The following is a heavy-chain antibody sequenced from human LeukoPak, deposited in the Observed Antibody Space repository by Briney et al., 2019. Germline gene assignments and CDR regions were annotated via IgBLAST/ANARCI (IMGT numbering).Heavy chain of an antibody. D-gene: IGHD3-22*01. J-gene: IGHJ3*02. CDR1: GFTFSYYA. Sequence: PGGSLRLSCAASGFTFSYYAINWVRQAPGKGLEWVSAISDSGETTTYADSVKGRFTISRDNSKNTLYLQMNSLRAEDTAVYYCAKPRAFYYDTSGPHAFDIWGQGTMVTVSS. V-gene: IGHV3-23*01. CDR2: ISDSGETT. CDR3: AKPRAFYYDTSGPHAFDI.